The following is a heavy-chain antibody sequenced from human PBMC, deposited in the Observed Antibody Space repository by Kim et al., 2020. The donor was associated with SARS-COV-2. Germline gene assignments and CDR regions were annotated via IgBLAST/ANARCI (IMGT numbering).Heavy chain of an antibody. V-gene: IGHV6-1*01. CDR1: GDSVSSNSAA. Sequence: SQTLSLTCAISGDSVSSNSAAWNWIRQSPSRGLEWLGRTYYRSKWYNDYAVSVKSRITINPDTSKNQFSLQLNSVTPEDTAVYYCARALTMVRGVHYYYGMDVWGQGTTVTVSS. CDR2: TYYRSKWYN. J-gene: IGHJ6*02. CDR3: ARALTMVRGVHYYYGMDV. D-gene: IGHD3-10*01.